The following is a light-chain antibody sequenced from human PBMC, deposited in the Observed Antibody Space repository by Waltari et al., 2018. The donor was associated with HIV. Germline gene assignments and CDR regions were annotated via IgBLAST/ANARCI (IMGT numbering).Light chain of an antibody. J-gene: IGLJ3*02. CDR1: SSNIGSHF. CDR2: ESG. V-gene: IGLV1-47*01. Sequence: QSVLTQPPSTSATPGQRVTILCSGASSNIGSHFVSWYQHLPGATPKLLIYESGRRPSGVPDRFSGSESGTSASLAISGLRSEDEADYYCAAWDNYLNAWVFGGGT. CDR3: AAWDNYLNAWV.